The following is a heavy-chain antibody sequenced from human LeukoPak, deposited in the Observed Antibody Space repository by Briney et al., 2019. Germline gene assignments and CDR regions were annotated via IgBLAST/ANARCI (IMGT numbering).Heavy chain of an antibody. V-gene: IGHV4-34*01. J-gene: IGHJ4*02. CDR1: GGSFSDYY. Sequence: SETLSLTCAVYGGSFSDYYWSWIRQPPGKGLEWIGEINDSGSTNYNPSLTSRVTMSADTSKNQFSLTLSSVTAADTAVYYCARGPPRDFGDSGFSYKYWGQGTRVTVSS. D-gene: IGHD4/OR15-4a*01. CDR3: ARGPPRDFGDSGFSYKY. CDR2: INDSGST.